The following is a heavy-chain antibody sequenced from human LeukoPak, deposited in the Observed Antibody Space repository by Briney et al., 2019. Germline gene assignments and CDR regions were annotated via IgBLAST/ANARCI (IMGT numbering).Heavy chain of an antibody. Sequence: PSETLSLTCTVSGGSISSSTYYWGRSRQPPGKGLVWIGSIYYSGSTFYNPSLKSRVTISVDTSKNQFSLKLSSVTSADTAVYYCARGPDYTSSYAANWFDPWGQGTLVTVSS. CDR3: ARGPDYTSSYAANWFDP. CDR1: GGSISSSTYY. J-gene: IGHJ5*02. CDR2: IYYSGST. D-gene: IGHD2-2*01. V-gene: IGHV4-39*01.